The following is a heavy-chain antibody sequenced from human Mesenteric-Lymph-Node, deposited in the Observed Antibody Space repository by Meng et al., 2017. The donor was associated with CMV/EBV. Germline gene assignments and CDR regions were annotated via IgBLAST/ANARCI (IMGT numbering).Heavy chain of an antibody. V-gene: IGHV1-8*01. CDR2: MNPNSGNT. J-gene: IGHJ5*02. Sequence: ASVKVSCKASGYTFTNYDINWVRQATGQGLEWMGWMNPNSGNTGYAQKFQGRVTMTRDTSISTAYMELSRLRSDDTAVYYCASFTMYCSSTSCLNWFDPWGQGTLVTVSS. D-gene: IGHD2-2*01. CDR1: GYTFTNYD. CDR3: ASFTMYCSSTSCLNWFDP.